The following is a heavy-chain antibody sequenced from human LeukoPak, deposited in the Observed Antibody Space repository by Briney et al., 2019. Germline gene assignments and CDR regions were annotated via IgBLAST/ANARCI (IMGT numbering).Heavy chain of an antibody. D-gene: IGHD7-27*01. J-gene: IGHJ4*02. CDR3: ATDFNWAWNY. Sequence: GGSLRLSCVAPGFRFSTYGMHWVRQAPGKGLEWVSFIRHEGIDKYYAQSVKGRFTISRDDSRNTQYLQMNSLRSEDTAIYYCATDFNWAWNYWGQGTLVTVSS. CDR1: GFRFSTYG. V-gene: IGHV3-30*02. CDR2: IRHEGIDK.